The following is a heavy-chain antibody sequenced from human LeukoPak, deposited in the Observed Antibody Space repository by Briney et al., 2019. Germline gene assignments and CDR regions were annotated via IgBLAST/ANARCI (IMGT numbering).Heavy chain of an antibody. CDR2: ISGSGGST. CDR3: AKGTTGYSSGWYNPLDY. Sequence: GGSLRLSCAASGFTFSSYAMSWVRQAPGKGLEWVSAISGSGGSTYYADSVKGRFTISRDNSKNTLYLQLNSLRAEDTTVYYCAKGTTGYSSGWYNPLDYWGQGPRATVSA. J-gene: IGHJ4*02. D-gene: IGHD6-13*01. V-gene: IGHV3-23*01. CDR1: GFTFSSYA.